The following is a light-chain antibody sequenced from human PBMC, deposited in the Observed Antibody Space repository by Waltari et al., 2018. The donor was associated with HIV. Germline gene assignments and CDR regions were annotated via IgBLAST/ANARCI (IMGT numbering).Light chain of an antibody. CDR3: AAWDDSLNGPNWV. V-gene: IGLV1-44*01. Sequence: QSVLTQPPSASGTPGQRVTISCSGSSSNIGSNTVNWYQQLPGTAPKLLIYSNNQRPSGVPDRFSVSKSGTSASLAISGLQSEDEADYYCAAWDDSLNGPNWVFGGGTKLTVL. CDR2: SNN. CDR1: SSNIGSNT. J-gene: IGLJ3*02.